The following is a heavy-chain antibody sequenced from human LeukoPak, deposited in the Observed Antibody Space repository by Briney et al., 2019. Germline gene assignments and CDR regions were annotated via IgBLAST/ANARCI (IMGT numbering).Heavy chain of an antibody. V-gene: IGHV5-51*01. D-gene: IGHD3-10*01. CDR1: GCSFTSYW. CDR2: IYPGDSDT. J-gene: IGHJ4*02. CDR3: ARYPEDYYGSGSYDY. Sequence: GESLKISCKGSGCSFTSYWIGWVRQMPGKGLEWMGIIYPGDSDTRYSPSFQGQVTISADKSISTAYLQWSSLKASDTAMYYCARYPEDYYGSGSYDYWGQGTLVTVSS.